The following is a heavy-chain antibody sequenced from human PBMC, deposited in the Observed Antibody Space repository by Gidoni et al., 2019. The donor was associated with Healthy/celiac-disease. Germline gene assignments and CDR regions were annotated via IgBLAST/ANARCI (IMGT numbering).Heavy chain of an antibody. CDR1: GFTFSDYY. CDR2: ISSSSSYT. Sequence: QVQLVESGGGLVKPGGSLRLSCAASGFTFSDYYMSWIRQAPGKGLEWVSYISSSSSYTNYADSVKGRFPISRDNAKNSLYLQMNSLRAEDTAVYYCARAPWLRLGEYGMDVWGQGTTVTVSS. D-gene: IGHD5-12*01. J-gene: IGHJ6*02. CDR3: ARAPWLRLGEYGMDV. V-gene: IGHV3-11*06.